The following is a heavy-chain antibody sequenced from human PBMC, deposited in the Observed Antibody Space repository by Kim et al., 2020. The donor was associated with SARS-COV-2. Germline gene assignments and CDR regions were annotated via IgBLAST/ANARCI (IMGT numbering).Heavy chain of an antibody. J-gene: IGHJ4*02. CDR1: GYTFTGYY. CDR3: ARAHAFGGSGWSASDY. Sequence: ASVKVSCKASGYTFTGYYMHWVRQAPGQGLEWMGRINPNSGGTNYAQKFQGRVTMTRDTSISTAYMELSRLRSDDTAVYYCARAHAFGGSGWSASDYWGQGTLVTVSS. CDR2: INPNSGGT. D-gene: IGHD6-19*01. V-gene: IGHV1-2*06.